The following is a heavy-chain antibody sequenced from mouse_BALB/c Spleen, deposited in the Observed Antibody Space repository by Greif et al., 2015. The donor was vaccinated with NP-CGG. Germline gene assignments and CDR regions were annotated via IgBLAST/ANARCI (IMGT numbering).Heavy chain of an antibody. V-gene: IGHV1-7*01. D-gene: IGHD2-10*02. J-gene: IGHJ3*01. CDR1: GYTFTSYW. Sequence: QVQLKQSGAELAKPGASVKMSCKATGYTFTSYWMHWEKQRPGQGLEWIGYINPSTGYTEYNQKFKDKATLTADKSSSTAYMQLSSLTSEDSAVYYCAKQYGNTAWFAYWGQGTLVTVSA. CDR2: INPSTGYT. CDR3: AKQYGNTAWFAY.